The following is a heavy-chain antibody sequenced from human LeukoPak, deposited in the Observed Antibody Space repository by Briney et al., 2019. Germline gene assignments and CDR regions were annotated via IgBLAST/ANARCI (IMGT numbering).Heavy chain of an antibody. CDR1: GGSISSSY. Sequence: PSETLSLTCTVSGGSISSSYWSWIRQPPGKGLEWIGRIYIGRFYTTGDTNYNPSLESRVTISIDTSKNQFSLKLSSVTAADTAVYYCARDQGELNFDYWGQGTLVTVSS. V-gene: IGHV4-4*07. J-gene: IGHJ4*02. CDR2: IYIGRFYTTGDT. CDR3: ARDQGELNFDY. D-gene: IGHD1-26*01.